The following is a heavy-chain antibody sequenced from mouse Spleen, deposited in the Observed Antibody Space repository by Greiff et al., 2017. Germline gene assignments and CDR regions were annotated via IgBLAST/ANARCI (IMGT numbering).Heavy chain of an antibody. Sequence: VQLQESGPGLVAPSPSLSITCTVSGFSLTSYDIHWVRQPPGKGLEWLGVICAGGSTNYNSALLSRLSIRKDNSKSQVFLKMNRLQTDDTAMYCSARENDYNAMDYWGQGTSVTVSS. CDR2: ICAGGST. CDR3: ARENDYNAMDY. CDR1: GFSLTSYD. V-gene: IGHV2-9*02. J-gene: IGHJ4*01.